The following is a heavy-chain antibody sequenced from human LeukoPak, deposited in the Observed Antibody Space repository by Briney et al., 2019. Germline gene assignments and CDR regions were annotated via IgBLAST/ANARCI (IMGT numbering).Heavy chain of an antibody. CDR1: GFTFSSYA. D-gene: IGHD3-16*01. CDR2: ISYDGSNK. J-gene: IGHJ3*02. Sequence: GGSLRLSCAASGFTFSSYAMHWVRQAPGKGLEWVAVISYDGSNKYHADSVKGRFTISRDNSKNTLYLQMNSLRAEDTAVYYCARDFLGMIGAFDIWGQGTMVTVSS. V-gene: IGHV3-30-3*01. CDR3: ARDFLGMIGAFDI.